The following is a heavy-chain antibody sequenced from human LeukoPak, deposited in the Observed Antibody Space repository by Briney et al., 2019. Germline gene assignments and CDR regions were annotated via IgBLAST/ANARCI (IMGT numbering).Heavy chain of an antibody. CDR3: ARYRIVVVPAAISWFDP. Sequence: SETLSLTCTVSGGSISSGDCYWSWIRQPPGKGLEWIGYIYYSGSTYYNPSLKSRVTISVDTSKNQFSLKLSSVTAADTAVYYCARYRIVVVPAAISWFDPWGQGTLVTVSS. CDR1: GGSISSGDCY. D-gene: IGHD2-2*02. V-gene: IGHV4-30-4*01. J-gene: IGHJ5*02. CDR2: IYYSGST.